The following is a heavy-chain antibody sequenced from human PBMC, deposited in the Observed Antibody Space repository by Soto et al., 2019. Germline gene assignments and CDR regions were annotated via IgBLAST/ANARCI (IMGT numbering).Heavy chain of an antibody. Sequence: SETLSLTCTVSGGSISSSSYFWGWIRQPPGQELEWIGSINYSGSTYYNPSLKSRVTISVDTSKHQFSLKLSSVTAADTAVYYCASPNSYSSSWYSNYYYGMDVWGQGTTVTVSS. D-gene: IGHD6-13*01. CDR2: INYSGST. J-gene: IGHJ6*02. CDR1: GGSISSSSYF. CDR3: ASPNSYSSSWYSNYYYGMDV. V-gene: IGHV4-39*01.